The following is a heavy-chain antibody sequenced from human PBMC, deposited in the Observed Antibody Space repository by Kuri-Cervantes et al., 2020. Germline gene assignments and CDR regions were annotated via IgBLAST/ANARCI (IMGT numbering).Heavy chain of an antibody. J-gene: IGHJ6*02. Sequence: GSLRLSCTVSGGSISSNSHYWGWIRQPPGKGLEWIGSIYYSGSTYYNPSLKSRVTISVDTSKNQFSLKLSSVTAADTAVYYCARQGGWNYYYGMDVWGQGTTVTVSS. V-gene: IGHV4-39*01. D-gene: IGHD1-1*01. CDR2: IYYSGST. CDR3: ARQGGWNYYYGMDV. CDR1: GGSISSNSHY.